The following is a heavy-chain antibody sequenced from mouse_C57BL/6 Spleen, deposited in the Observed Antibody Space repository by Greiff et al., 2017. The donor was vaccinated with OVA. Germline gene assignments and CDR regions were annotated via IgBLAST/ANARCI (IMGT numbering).Heavy chain of an antibody. J-gene: IGHJ1*03. V-gene: IGHV1-82*01. CDR2: IYPGDGDT. Sequence: QVQLQQPGAELVKPGASVKISCKASGYAFSSSWMNWVKQRPGKGLEWIGRIYPGDGDTNYNGKFKGKATLTADKSSSTAYMQLSSLTSEDSAVYFCAREGDWYFDVWGTGTTVTVSS. CDR1: GYAFSSSW. CDR3: AREGDWYFDV.